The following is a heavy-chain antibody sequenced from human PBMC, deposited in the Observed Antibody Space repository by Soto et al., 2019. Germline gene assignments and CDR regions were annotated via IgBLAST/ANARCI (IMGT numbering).Heavy chain of an antibody. Sequence: LSLTCNVSGGSISGYYWSWIRQSPGKGPEYIGYIYYRGSTNYNSSLKSRVTMSVDTSRNQFSLKMNSVTAADTAVYYCARQQLLPFYYALDVWGQGTTITVSS. V-gene: IGHV4-59*01. CDR3: ARQQLLPFYYALDV. D-gene: IGHD1-26*01. CDR1: GGSISGYY. CDR2: IYYRGST. J-gene: IGHJ6*02.